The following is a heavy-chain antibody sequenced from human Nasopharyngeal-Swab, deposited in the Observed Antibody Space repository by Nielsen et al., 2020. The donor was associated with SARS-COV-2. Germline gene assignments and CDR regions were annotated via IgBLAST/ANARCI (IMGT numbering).Heavy chain of an antibody. Sequence: WIRQPPGKGLEWVSDISSSDRLRYYADSVKGRFTISRDNAKNSLYLQMNSLRAEDTAVYYCARAGAVAGTSRSRYCYGMDVWGQGTTGTASS. CDR2: ISSSDRLR. V-gene: IGHV3-11*01. CDR3: ARAGAVAGTSRSRYCYGMDV. D-gene: IGHD6-19*01. J-gene: IGHJ6*02.